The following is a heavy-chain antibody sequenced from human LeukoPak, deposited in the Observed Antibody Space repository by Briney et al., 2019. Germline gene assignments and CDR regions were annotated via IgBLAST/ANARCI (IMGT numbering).Heavy chain of an antibody. Sequence: PGGSLRLSCAASGFTFSSYWMSWVRQAPGKGLEWVANIKQDGSEKYYVDSVKGRFTISRDNAKNSLYLQMNSLRAEDTAVYYCARVVPYSSSWYYYYYMDVWGKGTTVTVSS. D-gene: IGHD6-13*01. CDR3: ARVVPYSSSWYYYYYMDV. CDR1: GFTFSSYW. J-gene: IGHJ6*03. CDR2: IKQDGSEK. V-gene: IGHV3-7*01.